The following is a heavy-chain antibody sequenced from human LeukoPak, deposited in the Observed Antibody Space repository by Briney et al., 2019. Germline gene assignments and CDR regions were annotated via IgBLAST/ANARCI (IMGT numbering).Heavy chain of an antibody. CDR3: ARGPPPSYSTTWFDY. Sequence: PGGSLRLSCAASGFTLSSYWMGWVRQAPGKGLEWVANIKQDGSDKYYVDSVRGRFTISRDNAKNSLYLQMNSLRAEDTAVYYCARGPPPSYSTTWFDYWGQGTLVTVSS. D-gene: IGHD6-13*01. V-gene: IGHV3-7*05. J-gene: IGHJ4*02. CDR1: GFTLSSYW. CDR2: IKQDGSDK.